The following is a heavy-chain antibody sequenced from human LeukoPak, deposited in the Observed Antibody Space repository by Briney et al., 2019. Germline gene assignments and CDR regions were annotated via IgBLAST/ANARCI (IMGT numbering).Heavy chain of an antibody. CDR3: AKDRQAITIFGVVISPDAFDI. D-gene: IGHD3-3*01. Sequence: GGSLRLSCAASGFTFKLYWMHWVRQAPGKGPVWVSRINDDGSSTTYADSVKGRFTISRDDAKNMLFLQMNSLRGEDTAVYYCAKDRQAITIFGVVISPDAFDIWGQGTMVTVSS. CDR2: INDDGSST. V-gene: IGHV3-74*01. J-gene: IGHJ3*02. CDR1: GFTFKLYW.